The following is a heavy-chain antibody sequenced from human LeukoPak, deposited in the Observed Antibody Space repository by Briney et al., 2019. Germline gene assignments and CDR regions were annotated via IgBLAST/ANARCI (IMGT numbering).Heavy chain of an antibody. D-gene: IGHD6-19*01. Sequence: GGSLRLSCAASGFTLSSYAMSWVRQAPGEGLEWVSAISGSGVSTYYADSVKGRFTISRDNSKNTLYLQMNSLRAEDTAVYYCAKDQSSGWSRGGWFDPWGQGTLVTVSS. CDR1: GFTLSSYA. CDR3: AKDQSSGWSRGGWFDP. V-gene: IGHV3-23*01. CDR2: ISGSGVST. J-gene: IGHJ5*02.